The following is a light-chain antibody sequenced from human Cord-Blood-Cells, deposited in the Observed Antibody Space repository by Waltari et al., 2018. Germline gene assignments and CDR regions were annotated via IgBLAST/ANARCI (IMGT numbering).Light chain of an antibody. CDR1: SSNIGAGYD. CDR2: GNS. CDR3: QSYDSSLSGVV. J-gene: IGLJ2*01. V-gene: IGLV1-40*01. Sequence: VTISCTGSSSNIGAGYDVHWYQQLPGTAPKLLIYGNSNRPSGVPDRFSGSKSGTSASLAITGLQAEDEADYYCQSYDSSLSGVVFGGGTKLTVL.